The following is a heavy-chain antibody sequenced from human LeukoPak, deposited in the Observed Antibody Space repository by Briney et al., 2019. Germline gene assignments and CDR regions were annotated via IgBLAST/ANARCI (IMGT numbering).Heavy chain of an antibody. V-gene: IGHV4-61*08. CDR2: IYYSGST. CDR3: ARHANGIMSSGSGLGY. D-gene: IGHD6-19*01. Sequence: PSQTLSLTCTVSGGSISSGGDYWSWIRQPPGKGLEWIGYIYYSGSTNYNPSLKSRVTISVDTSKNQFSLKLSSVTAADTAVYYCARHANGIMSSGSGLGYWGQGTLVTVSS. J-gene: IGHJ4*02. CDR1: GGSISSGGDY.